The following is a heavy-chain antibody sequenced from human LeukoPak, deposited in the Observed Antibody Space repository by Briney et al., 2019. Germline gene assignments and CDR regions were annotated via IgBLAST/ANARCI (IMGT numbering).Heavy chain of an antibody. Sequence: VGSLRLSCAASGFTFSSYSMNWVRQAPGKGLEWVSSISSSSSYIYYADSVKGRFTTSRDNAKNSLYLQMNSLRAEDTAVYYRARLIRSITMVRGVSYYYYMDVWGKGTTVTVSS. CDR2: ISSSSSYI. D-gene: IGHD3-10*01. J-gene: IGHJ6*03. V-gene: IGHV3-21*01. CDR3: ARLIRSITMVRGVSYYYYMDV. CDR1: GFTFSSYS.